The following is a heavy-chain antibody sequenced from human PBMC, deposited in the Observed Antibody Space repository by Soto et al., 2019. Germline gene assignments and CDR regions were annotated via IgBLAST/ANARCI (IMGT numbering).Heavy chain of an antibody. J-gene: IGHJ4*02. CDR2: ISGSGGST. CDR3: AKLTRYDYIWGSYRQAFDY. Sequence: PGGSLRLSCAASGFTFSSYAMSWVRQAPGKGLEWVSAISGSGGSTYYADSVKGRFTISRDNSKNTLYLQMNSLRAEDTAVYYCAKLTRYDYIWGSYRQAFDYWGQGTLVTVSS. V-gene: IGHV3-23*01. CDR1: GFTFSSYA. D-gene: IGHD3-16*02.